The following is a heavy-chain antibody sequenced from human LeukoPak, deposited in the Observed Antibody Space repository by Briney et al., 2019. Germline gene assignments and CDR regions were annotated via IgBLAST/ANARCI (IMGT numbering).Heavy chain of an antibody. V-gene: IGHV1-2*02. CDR1: GHTFTGYD. CDR2: IKPNSVSL. CDR3: ARGGIAARLCYYYMDV. Sequence: ASVKVSCNASGHTFTGYDMHWGRQAPGQGLEWMGWIKPNSVSLNYAQKFQGRVTITRDTSISTAYMELNRLRSNDTAVYYCARGGIAARLCYYYMDVWGKGTTVTVSS. D-gene: IGHD6-25*01. J-gene: IGHJ6*03.